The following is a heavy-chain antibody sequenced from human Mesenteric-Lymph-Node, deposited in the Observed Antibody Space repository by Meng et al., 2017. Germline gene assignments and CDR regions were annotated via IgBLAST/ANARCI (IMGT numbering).Heavy chain of an antibody. CDR1: GGSISSGDYY. V-gene: IGHV4-30-4*01. CDR3: ARDLGVATSIAGFVY. J-gene: IGHJ4*02. Sequence: QVQLQESGPGLVKPSQTLSLICTVPGGSISSGDYYWSWIRQPPGKGLEWIGYIYYSGSTYYNPSLKSRVTISVDTSKNQFSLRLSSVTAADTAVYYCARDLGVATSIAGFVYWGQETLVTVSS. CDR2: IYYSGST. D-gene: IGHD5-12*01.